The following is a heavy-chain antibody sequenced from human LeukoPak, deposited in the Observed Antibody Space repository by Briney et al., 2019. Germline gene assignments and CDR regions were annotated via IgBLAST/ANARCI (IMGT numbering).Heavy chain of an antibody. Sequence: SETLSLTCTVSGYSISSGYYWGWIRQPPGKGLEWIGSIYHSGSTYYNPSLKSRVTISVDTSKNQFSLKLSSVTAADTAVYYCARERKGTVTTWWFDPWGQGTLVTVSS. CDR2: IYHSGST. CDR1: GYSISSGYY. V-gene: IGHV4-38-2*02. D-gene: IGHD4-17*01. CDR3: ARERKGTVTTWWFDP. J-gene: IGHJ5*02.